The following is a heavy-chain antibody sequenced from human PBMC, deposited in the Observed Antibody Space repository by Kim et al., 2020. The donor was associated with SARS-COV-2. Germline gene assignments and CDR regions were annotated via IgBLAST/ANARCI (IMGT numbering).Heavy chain of an antibody. CDR2: ISSSSSTI. D-gene: IGHD5-12*01. CDR1: GFTFSSYS. CDR3: AREDLGWPVDIVATTYYYYYGMDV. Sequence: GGSLRLSCAASGFTFSSYSMNWVRQAPGKGLEWVSYISSSSSTIYYADSVKGRFTISRDNAKNSLYLQMNSLRAEDTAVYYCAREDLGWPVDIVATTYYYYYGMDVWGQGTTVTVSS. V-gene: IGHV3-48*04. J-gene: IGHJ6*02.